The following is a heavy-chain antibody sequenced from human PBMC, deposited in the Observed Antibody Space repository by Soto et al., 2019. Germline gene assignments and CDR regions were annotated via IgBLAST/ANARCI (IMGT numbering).Heavy chain of an antibody. J-gene: IGHJ6*03. D-gene: IGHD3-10*01. CDR3: ARHYGSGEGLYYYYYYMEV. CDR2: IYYSGST. Sequence: PSQALSVTCPVSDGSISSYDWRLMLDGPVKGLEWIGYIYYSGSTNYNPSLKSRVTISVDTSKNQFSLKLSSVTAADTAVYYCARHYGSGEGLYYYYYYMEVWGKGTTVTVSS. CDR1: DGSISSYD. V-gene: IGHV4-59*08.